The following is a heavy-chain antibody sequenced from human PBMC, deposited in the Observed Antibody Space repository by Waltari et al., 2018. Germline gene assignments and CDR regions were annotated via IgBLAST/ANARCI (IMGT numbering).Heavy chain of an antibody. V-gene: IGHV4-39*07. CDR2: IYYSGST. CDR1: GGSISSSSYY. J-gene: IGHJ4*02. D-gene: IGHD5-12*01. Sequence: QLQLQESGPGLVKPSETLSLTCTVSGGSISSSSYYWGWIRQPPGKGLEWIGSIYYSGSTYYNPSLKSRVTISVDTSKNQFSLKLSSVTAADTVVYYCALSRDGYNYVRYWGQGTLVTVSS. CDR3: ALSRDGYNYVRY.